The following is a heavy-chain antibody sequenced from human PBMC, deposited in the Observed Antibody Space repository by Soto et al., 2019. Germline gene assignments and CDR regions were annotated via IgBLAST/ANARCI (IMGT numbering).Heavy chain of an antibody. J-gene: IGHJ6*02. CDR1: GYKFTTYG. CDR2: ISNYNGNT. Sequence: QVQLLQSGAEVKKPGASVKVSCKASGYKFTTYGITWVRQAPGQGLEWLGGISNYNGNTDYAQNLQDRVTMTTGTSTSTACSEVRSLTSDDTAVYFCARGLGTNGLDVWGQGTTVTVSS. D-gene: IGHD7-27*01. CDR3: ARGLGTNGLDV. V-gene: IGHV1-18*04.